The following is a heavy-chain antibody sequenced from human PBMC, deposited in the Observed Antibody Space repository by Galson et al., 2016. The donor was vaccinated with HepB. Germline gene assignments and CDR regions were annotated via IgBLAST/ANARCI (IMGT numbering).Heavy chain of an antibody. CDR2: MNPSSGNT. CDR1: GYTFTNHG. D-gene: IGHD3-10*01. CDR3: ARTMVRGVPGFDI. V-gene: IGHV1-8*02. Sequence: SVKVSCKASGYTFTNHGISWVRQASGQGLECMGWMNPSSGNTGYAQNFQGRVSMTSDASISTAYMELSGLRSEDTAVYYCARTMVRGVPGFDIWGQGTMVAVSS. J-gene: IGHJ3*02.